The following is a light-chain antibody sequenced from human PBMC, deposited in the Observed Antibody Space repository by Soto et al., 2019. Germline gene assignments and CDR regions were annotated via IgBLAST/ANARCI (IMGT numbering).Light chain of an antibody. V-gene: IGKV3-15*01. CDR3: QQYNNWPPKT. J-gene: IGKJ1*01. CDR1: QSVSSN. CDR2: GAS. Sequence: EIVMTQSPATLSVSPGERATLSCRASQSVSSNLAWYQQKPGQAPRLLIYGASTRAAGIPARFSGSGSGTDFTLTISSRQSEDFSVYYCQQYNNWPPKTFGQGTKVEIK.